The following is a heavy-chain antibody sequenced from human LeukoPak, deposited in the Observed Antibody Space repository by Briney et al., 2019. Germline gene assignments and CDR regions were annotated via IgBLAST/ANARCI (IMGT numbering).Heavy chain of an antibody. V-gene: IGHV3-23*01. CDR3: ARDGAFPQEFYFEF. Sequence: SLRLSCAASGFTFSSYAMNWVRQAPGKGLEWVSVISGSGCSTYYAASVKGRFTISRDNSENTLYLQMNSLGSEDTHIYFCARDGAFPQEFYFEFWGQGTVVTVSS. J-gene: IGHJ4*02. CDR1: GFTFSSYA. CDR2: ISGSGCST. D-gene: IGHD2/OR15-2a*01.